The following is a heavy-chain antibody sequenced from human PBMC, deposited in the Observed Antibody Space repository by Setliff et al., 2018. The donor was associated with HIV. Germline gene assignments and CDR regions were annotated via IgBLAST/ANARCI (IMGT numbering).Heavy chain of an antibody. Sequence: PSETLSLTCTVSGYSISSGYYWGWIRQSPEKGLEWIGSISLSGSTYYNPSLQSRVTISIDMSKNHFSLNLKSVTAADTAIYYCARGLTAPAAAGSWGQGMLVTVSS. J-gene: IGHJ5*02. CDR1: GYSISSGYY. CDR2: ISLSGST. D-gene: IGHD6-13*01. CDR3: ARGLTAPAAAGS. V-gene: IGHV4-38-2*02.